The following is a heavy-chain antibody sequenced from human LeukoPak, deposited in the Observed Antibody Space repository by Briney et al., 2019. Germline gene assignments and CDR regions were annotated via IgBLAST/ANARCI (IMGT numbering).Heavy chain of an antibody. J-gene: IGHJ4*02. CDR1: GYSFTSYL. CDR2: IDPSDSYT. Sequence: ESMRISCKGSGYSFTSYLISWVRQMPGKGLEWMGRIDPSDSYTNYSPSFQGHVTISADKSISTAYLQWSSLKASDTAMYYCASTAMVSLVDYWGQGTLVTVSP. CDR3: ASTAMVSLVDY. V-gene: IGHV5-10-1*01. D-gene: IGHD5-18*01.